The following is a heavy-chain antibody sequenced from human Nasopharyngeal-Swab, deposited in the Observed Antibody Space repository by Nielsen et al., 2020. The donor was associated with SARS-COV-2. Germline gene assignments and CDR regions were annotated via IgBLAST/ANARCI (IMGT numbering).Heavy chain of an antibody. Sequence: VGQAAGKGLGWVAVISYDGSNKYYADSVKGRFTISRDNSKNTLYLQMNSLRAEDTAVYYCASNGIRFLEWLLAQPLDYWGQGTLVTVSS. CDR2: ISYDGSNK. V-gene: IGHV3-30-3*01. J-gene: IGHJ4*02. CDR3: ASNGIRFLEWLLAQPLDY. D-gene: IGHD3-3*01.